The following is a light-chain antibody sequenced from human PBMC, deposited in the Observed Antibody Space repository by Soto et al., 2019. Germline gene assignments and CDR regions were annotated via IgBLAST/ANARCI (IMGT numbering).Light chain of an antibody. CDR2: KAS. CDR3: QQFKDYVWT. J-gene: IGKJ1*01. CDR1: QTISSW. V-gene: IGKV1-5*03. Sequence: DIQMTQSPSTLSGSVGDRVTITCRASQTISSWLAWYQQKPGKAPKLLIYKASTLKSGVPSRFSGSGSGTEFTLIISNLQPDDFATYYCQQFKDYVWTFGQGTKV.